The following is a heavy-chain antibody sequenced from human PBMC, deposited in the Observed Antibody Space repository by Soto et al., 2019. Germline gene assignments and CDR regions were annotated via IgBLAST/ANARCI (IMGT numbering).Heavy chain of an antibody. V-gene: IGHV3-23*01. CDR3: ARASGESYPGSRVFDS. D-gene: IGHD3-10*01. Sequence: VGSLRLSCAASGFTFSSYAMTWVRQAPGKGLEWVSVILNTGGDTLYADSVKGRFTISRDNSKDTLYLQMNILRVEDMAIYYCARASGESYPGSRVFDSWGQGTRVTVSS. CDR2: ILNTGGDT. CDR1: GFTFSSYA. J-gene: IGHJ4*02.